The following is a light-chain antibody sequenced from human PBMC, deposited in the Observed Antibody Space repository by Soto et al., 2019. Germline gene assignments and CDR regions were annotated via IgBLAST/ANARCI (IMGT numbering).Light chain of an antibody. CDR2: ASS. J-gene: IGKJ5*01. CDR3: QQSYSSSPIT. Sequence: DIQLTQSPSSLSASVGDRVTMTCRASETISTLLNWYQHKPGKAPKLLISASSRLQSGVPSRFSGSGSWTDFTLTIDSLRPEDFASYYCQQSYSSSPITFGPGTRLDIK. CDR1: ETISTL. V-gene: IGKV1-39*01.